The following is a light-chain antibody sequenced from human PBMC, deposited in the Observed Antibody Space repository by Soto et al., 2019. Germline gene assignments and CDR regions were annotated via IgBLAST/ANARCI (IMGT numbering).Light chain of an antibody. CDR2: KAS. Sequence: IRMTQSPSTLSGYVGDRVTITCRASQTISSWLAWYQQKPGKAPKLLIYKASTLKSGVPSRFSGSGSGTEFTLTISSLQPDDFATYYCQHYNSYSEAFGQGTKVDI. V-gene: IGKV1-5*03. CDR1: QTISSW. J-gene: IGKJ1*01. CDR3: QHYNSYSEA.